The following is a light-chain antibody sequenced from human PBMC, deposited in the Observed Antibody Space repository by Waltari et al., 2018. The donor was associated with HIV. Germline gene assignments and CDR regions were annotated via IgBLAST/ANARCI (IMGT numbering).Light chain of an antibody. CDR1: GSNIGTYS. Sequence: QSVLTQQPSASETPGPGVTISCSGSGSNIGTYSVPWYRHVPGTATKLLIYTDHQGPSGVPDRFSGSKSGTSASLAISGLRSEDEADYYCVVLDDRLRGLLFGGGTKLTVL. V-gene: IGLV1-47*01. J-gene: IGLJ2*01. CDR2: TDH. CDR3: VVLDDRLRGLL.